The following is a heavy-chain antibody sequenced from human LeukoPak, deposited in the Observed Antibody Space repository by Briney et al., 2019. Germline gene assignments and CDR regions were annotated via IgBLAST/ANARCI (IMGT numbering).Heavy chain of an antibody. V-gene: IGHV3-30-3*01. CDR3: ARARSDGYNFFSFDY. D-gene: IGHD5-24*01. J-gene: IGHJ4*02. CDR2: ISCDGSNK. Sequence: PGGSLRLSCAASGFTFSSYAMHWVRQAPGKGLEWVAVISCDGSNKYYADSVKGRFTISRDKSKNTLYLQMNSLRAEDTAVYYCARARSDGYNFFSFDYWGQGTLVTVSS. CDR1: GFTFSSYA.